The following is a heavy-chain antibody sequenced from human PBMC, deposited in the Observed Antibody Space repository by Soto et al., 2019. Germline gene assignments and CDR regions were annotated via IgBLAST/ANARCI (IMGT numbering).Heavy chain of an antibody. V-gene: IGHV1-18*01. J-gene: IGHJ4*02. CDR3: AREQQLVMCDY. CDR1: GYTFTSYG. CDR2: ISAYNGNT. D-gene: IGHD6-13*01. Sequence: ASGEGLCKASGYTFTSYGISWARQAPGQGLEWMGWISAYNGNTNYAQKLQGRVTMTTDTSTSTAYMELRSLRSDDTAVYYCAREQQLVMCDYWGQGTLVTVSS.